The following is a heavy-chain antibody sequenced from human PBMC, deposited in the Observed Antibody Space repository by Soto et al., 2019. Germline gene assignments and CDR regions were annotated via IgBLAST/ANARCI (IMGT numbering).Heavy chain of an antibody. J-gene: IGHJ4*02. D-gene: IGHD2-15*01. Sequence: QVQPVQSGAEARKPGASVKVSCTASGYTFTAYALNWVRQAPGHRLEWMGWINTGYGNTNYSGKLQGRVTMTRDTSASTAYMELSSLRSEDTAVYYCARDRAASVPATFDYWGQGNLVTVS. CDR3: ARDRAASVPATFDY. CDR2: INTGYGNT. CDR1: GYTFTAYA. V-gene: IGHV1-3*04.